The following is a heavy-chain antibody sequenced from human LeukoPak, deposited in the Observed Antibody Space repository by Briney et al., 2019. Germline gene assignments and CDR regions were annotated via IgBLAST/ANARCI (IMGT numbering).Heavy chain of an antibody. V-gene: IGHV3-74*01. Sequence: PGGSVRLSCVASGLTLSNYWMHWVRQAPGKGLVWVARVTSDGSSTAYTDSVRGRFTISRDNAESTLYMQMNGLRAEDTAVYGSVSHVAGGQGTLVTVSS. J-gene: IGHJ4*02. CDR3: VSHVA. CDR1: GLTLSNYW. D-gene: IGHD3-10*02. CDR2: VTSDGSST.